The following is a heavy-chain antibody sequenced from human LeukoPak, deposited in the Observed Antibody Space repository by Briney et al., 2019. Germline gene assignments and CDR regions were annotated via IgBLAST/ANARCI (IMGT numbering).Heavy chain of an antibody. CDR3: ARVLYGDYDRYWFDP. CDR2: ISRSGSTI. J-gene: IGHJ5*02. Sequence: GGSLRQSCAASGFTCSSYEMNWVRQAPGKGLEWVSYISRSGSTIYYADSVKGLFTISRDNAKNTLYLQMNSMCAEDTSYYYCARVLYGDYDRYWFDPWGQGTLVTVSS. V-gene: IGHV3-48*03. CDR1: GFTCSSYE. D-gene: IGHD4-17*01.